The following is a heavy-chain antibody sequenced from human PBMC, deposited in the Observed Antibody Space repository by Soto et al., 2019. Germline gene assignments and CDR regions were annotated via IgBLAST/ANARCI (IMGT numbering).Heavy chain of an antibody. CDR1: GFTFSSYW. CDR2: VDSDGSST. D-gene: IGHD4-4*01. Sequence: EVQLVESGGGLVQPGGSLRLSCAASGFTFSSYWMHWVRQAPGKGLVWVSRVDSDGSSTSYADSVRGRFTISRDNAQNTLYLQMNSLRAEDTAIYYCTREYSNYGFHCWGQGTLVTVSS. CDR3: TREYSNYGFHC. J-gene: IGHJ5*01. V-gene: IGHV3-74*01.